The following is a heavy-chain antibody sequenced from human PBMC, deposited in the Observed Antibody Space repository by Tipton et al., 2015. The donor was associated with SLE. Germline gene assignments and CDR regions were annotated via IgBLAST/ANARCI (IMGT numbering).Heavy chain of an antibody. CDR2: ISSSSSYI. D-gene: IGHD3-22*01. J-gene: IGHJ3*02. CDR1: GFTFSSYS. V-gene: IGHV3-21*01. Sequence: SLRLSCAASGFTFSSYSMNWVRQAPGKGLEWVSSISSSSSYIYYADSVKGRFTISRDNAKNSLYLQMNSLRAEDTAVYYCAGRRLLEENAFDIWGQGTMVTVSS. CDR3: AGRRLLEENAFDI.